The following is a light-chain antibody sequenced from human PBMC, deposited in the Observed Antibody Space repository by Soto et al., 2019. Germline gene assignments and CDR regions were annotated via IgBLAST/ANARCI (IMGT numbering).Light chain of an antibody. V-gene: IGLV4-69*01. CDR2: INYDSTH. CDR1: SGYSTNA. CDR3: QSLGTGIQV. J-gene: IGLJ3*02. Sequence: QAVVTQSPSASASLGASVKLTCTLSSGYSTNAIAWHQQQSEKGPRFLMKINYDSTHSKGDGFFDRFSGSSSGAERHLSISSLQSEDEADYYCQSLGTGIQVFGGGTKLTVL.